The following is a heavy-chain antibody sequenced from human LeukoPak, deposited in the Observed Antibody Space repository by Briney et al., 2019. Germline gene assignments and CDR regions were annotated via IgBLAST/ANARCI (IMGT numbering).Heavy chain of an antibody. D-gene: IGHD2-21*02. CDR2: ISTDGDNT. J-gene: IGHJ4*02. V-gene: IGHV3-64*01. Sequence: GGSLRLSCAASGFTFSSYSMHWVRQAPGRGLEYVSAISTDGDNTYYANSVKGRFTISRDSSTNTLYLQMGSLRAEDMAVYYCARVGDNNYFDYWGQGTLVTVSS. CDR1: GFTFSSYS. CDR3: ARVGDNNYFDY.